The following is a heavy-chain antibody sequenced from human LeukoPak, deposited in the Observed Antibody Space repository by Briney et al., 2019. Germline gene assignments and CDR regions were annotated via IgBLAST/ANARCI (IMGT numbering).Heavy chain of an antibody. V-gene: IGHV5-51*01. D-gene: IGHD1-26*01. CDR3: ARRPSMWGEGADGFDI. CDR2: IYPGDSNT. CDR1: GYSFTSYW. Sequence: GESLKISCKGSGYSFTSYWIGWVRQIPGKGLEWMGIIYPGDSNTRYSPSFQGQVTISADKSISTAYLQWSSLKASDTAMYYCARRPSMWGEGADGFDIWGQGTMVTVSS. J-gene: IGHJ3*02.